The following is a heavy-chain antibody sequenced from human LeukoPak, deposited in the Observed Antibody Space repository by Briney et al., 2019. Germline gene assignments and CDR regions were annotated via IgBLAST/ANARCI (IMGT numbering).Heavy chain of an antibody. Sequence: GRFTISRDNAKNSLYLQMNSLRAEDTAVYYCARVVDIVAYWFDPWGQGTLVTVSS. CDR3: ARVVDIVAYWFDP. J-gene: IGHJ5*02. D-gene: IGHD5-12*01. V-gene: IGHV3-11*06.